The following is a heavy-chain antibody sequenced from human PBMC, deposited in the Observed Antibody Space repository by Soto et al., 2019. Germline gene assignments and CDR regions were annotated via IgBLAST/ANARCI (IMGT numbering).Heavy chain of an antibody. D-gene: IGHD2-15*01. Sequence: EVQLVESGGGLVKPGGSLRLSCAASGFTFSSYSMNWVRQAPGKGLEWVSSISSSSSYIYYADSVKGRFTISRDNAKNSLYLQMHGLRAEDTAVYYCARAYCSGGSCYSGDAYDIWGPGTMVTVAS. J-gene: IGHJ3*02. CDR3: ARAYCSGGSCYSGDAYDI. CDR1: GFTFSSYS. CDR2: ISSSSSYI. V-gene: IGHV3-21*01.